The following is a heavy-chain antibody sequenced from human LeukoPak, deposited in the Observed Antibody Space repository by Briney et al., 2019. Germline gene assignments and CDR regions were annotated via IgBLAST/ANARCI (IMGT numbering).Heavy chain of an antibody. V-gene: IGHV1-69*13. CDR3: AGAHFSAYTVSE. J-gene: IGHJ4*02. CDR2: ILPIIGAT. Sequence: SVKVSCKASGDTFSNYAIYWVRQAPGQGLEWVGGILPIIGATKNGQKLQGRVTFTADESTSTVYMELSSLRSENTAIYYCAGAHFSAYTVSEWGQGTLVTVSS. D-gene: IGHD3-16*01. CDR1: GDTFSNYA.